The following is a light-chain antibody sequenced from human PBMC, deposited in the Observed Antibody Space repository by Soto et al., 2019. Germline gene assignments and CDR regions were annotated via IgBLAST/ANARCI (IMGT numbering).Light chain of an antibody. CDR1: QSVSSN. Sequence: EIVMTQSPVTLSVSPGERATLSCRASQSVSSNLAWYQQNSGQAPRLLIYGASTRATGIPARFSGSGSGTEFTLTIASLQSEDFAVYYCQQYNNWPRATFGQGTNVEIK. CDR2: GAS. V-gene: IGKV3-15*01. CDR3: QQYNNWPRAT. J-gene: IGKJ1*01.